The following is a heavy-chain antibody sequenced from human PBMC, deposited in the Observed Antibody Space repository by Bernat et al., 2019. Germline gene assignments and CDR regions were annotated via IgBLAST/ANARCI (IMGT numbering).Heavy chain of an antibody. CDR3: ARAERYFDWLEVGGNDYFDY. J-gene: IGHJ4*02. CDR2: ISYDGSNK. D-gene: IGHD3-9*01. Sequence: QVQLVESGGGVVQPGRSLRLSCAASGFTFSSYAMHWVRQAPGKGLEWVAVISYDGSNKYYADSVKGRFTISRDNSKNTLYLQMNSLRAEDTAVYYCARAERYFDWLEVGGNDYFDYWGQGTLVTVSS. CDR1: GFTFSSYA. V-gene: IGHV3-30-3*01.